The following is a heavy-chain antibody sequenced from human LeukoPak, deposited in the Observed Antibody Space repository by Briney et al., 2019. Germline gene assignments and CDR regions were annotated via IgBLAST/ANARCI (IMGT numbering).Heavy chain of an antibody. CDR1: GGSTSSSSYY. Sequence: NPSETLSLTCTVSGGSTSSSSYYWGWIRQPPGKGLEWIGSIYYSGSTYYNPSLKSRVTISVDTSKNQFSLKLSSVTAADTAVYYCARYGSSGTARGRKFDYWGQGTLVTVSS. D-gene: IGHD6-19*01. V-gene: IGHV4-39*07. CDR2: IYYSGST. J-gene: IGHJ4*02. CDR3: ARYGSSGTARGRKFDY.